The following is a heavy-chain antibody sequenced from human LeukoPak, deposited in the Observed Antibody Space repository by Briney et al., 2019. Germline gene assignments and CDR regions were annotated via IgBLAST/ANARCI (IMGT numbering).Heavy chain of an antibody. CDR2: IADDGRAK. V-gene: IGHV3-30*04. CDR1: GFIFSNYA. J-gene: IGHJ4*02. Sequence: GMPLTLSCAASGFIFSNYAMHWVRQAPDEGLEGVAVIADDGRAKKHADSVKGRFTISRYSSKNTVYLQMNSLRAEDTAVYYCARDRLRAAAYYFDHWGQGTLVTVSS. D-gene: IGHD2-15*01. CDR3: ARDRLRAAAYYFDH.